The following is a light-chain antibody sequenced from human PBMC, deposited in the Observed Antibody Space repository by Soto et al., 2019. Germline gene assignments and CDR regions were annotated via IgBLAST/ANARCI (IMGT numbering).Light chain of an antibody. CDR3: QQYGTSHPGVT. V-gene: IGKV3-20*01. CDR2: GAS. CDR1: QSVSSNF. Sequence: DIVLTQSPGTLSLSPGERATLSCRASQSVSSNFLAWYQQKPGQAPRLLIYGASKRATGIPDRFSGSGPETDFALTISGLEPEDFAVYYRQQYGTSHPGVTVGPGTKVDIK. J-gene: IGKJ3*01.